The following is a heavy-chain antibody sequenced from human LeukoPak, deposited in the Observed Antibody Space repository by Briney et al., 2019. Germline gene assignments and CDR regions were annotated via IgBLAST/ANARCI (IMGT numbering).Heavy chain of an antibody. CDR3: ARDRGGYFDF. Sequence: GGSLRLSCAASGFTFSSYGMHWVRQAPGKGLEWVALISFDGSNKYYADSVKGRFTISRDNAKSTLYLQMNSLRAEDTAVYYCARDRGGYFDFWGQGSLVTVSS. CDR2: ISFDGSNK. J-gene: IGHJ4*02. V-gene: IGHV3-30*03. CDR1: GFTFSSYG. D-gene: IGHD3-10*01.